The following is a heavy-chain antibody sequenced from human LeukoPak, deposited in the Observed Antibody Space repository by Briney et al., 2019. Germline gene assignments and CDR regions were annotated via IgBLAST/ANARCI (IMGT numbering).Heavy chain of an antibody. CDR2: INSNGGRT. CDR1: GFTFKKYA. Sequence: GGSLRLSCSASGFTFKKYAMHWVRQAPGKGLEYVSAINSNGGRTYYADSVKGRFAISRDNSKNTLFLQMSSLRVEDTAVYYCVKDLYYDNSGYYSGAFDYWGQGTLVTVSS. V-gene: IGHV3-64D*06. CDR3: VKDLYYDNSGYYSGAFDY. J-gene: IGHJ4*02. D-gene: IGHD3-22*01.